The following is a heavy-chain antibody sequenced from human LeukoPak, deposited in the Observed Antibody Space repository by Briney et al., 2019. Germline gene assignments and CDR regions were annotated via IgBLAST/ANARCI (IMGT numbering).Heavy chain of an antibody. CDR3: ARSDPVAGTDNWFDP. Sequence: SETLSLTCTVSGGSISSYYWSWIRQPPGEGLEWIGYIYYSGSTNYNPSLKSRVTISVDTSKNQFSLKLSSVTAADTAVYYCARSDPVAGTDNWFDPWGQGTLVTVSS. V-gene: IGHV4-59*01. J-gene: IGHJ5*02. CDR2: IYYSGST. CDR1: GGSISSYY. D-gene: IGHD6-19*01.